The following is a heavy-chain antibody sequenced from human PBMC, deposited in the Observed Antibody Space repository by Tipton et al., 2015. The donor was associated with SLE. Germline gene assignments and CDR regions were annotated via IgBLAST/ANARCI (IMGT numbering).Heavy chain of an antibody. V-gene: IGHV3-74*01. CDR1: GFTFSSYW. CDR2: ISSDVSNT. Sequence: SLRLSCTASGFTFSSYWMHWVRQAPGKGLVWVLRISSDVSNTIYADSVKGRFTISRDNARDTLYLQMNSLTAEDTAVYYCVRDKVTYFDYWGQGTLVTVSS. D-gene: IGHD4-11*01. J-gene: IGHJ4*02. CDR3: VRDKVTYFDY.